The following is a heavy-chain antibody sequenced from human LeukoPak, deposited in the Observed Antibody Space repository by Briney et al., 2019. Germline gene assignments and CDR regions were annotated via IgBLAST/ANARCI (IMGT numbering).Heavy chain of an antibody. CDR1: GGSISSYY. J-gene: IGHJ6*03. D-gene: IGHD3-3*01. CDR2: IYTSGST. V-gene: IGHV4-4*09. Sequence: SETLSLTCTVPGGSISSYYWSWIRQPPGKGLEWIGYIYTSGSTNYNPSLKSRVTISVDTSKNQFSLKLSSVTAADTAVYYCARSRYYDFWSGYFRYYYYYMDVWGKGTTVTVSS. CDR3: ARSRYYDFWSGYFRYYYYYMDV.